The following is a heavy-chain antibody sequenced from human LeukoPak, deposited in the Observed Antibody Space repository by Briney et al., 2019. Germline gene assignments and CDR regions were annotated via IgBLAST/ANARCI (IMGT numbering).Heavy chain of an antibody. J-gene: IGHJ4*02. CDR3: AKRHKTSETGGSSYYFFDY. CDR2: YCTAVT. CDR1: GFAFSNYA. D-gene: IGHD2-15*01. V-gene: IGHV3-23*01. Sequence: GGSLRLSCAASGFAFSNYATSCARQAPGKGLAWVSPYCTAVTYYAHSVKGRFTISRDNSKNTLYLQMDSLRAEDTAVYYCAKRHKTSETGGSSYYFFDYWGQGTLVTVSS.